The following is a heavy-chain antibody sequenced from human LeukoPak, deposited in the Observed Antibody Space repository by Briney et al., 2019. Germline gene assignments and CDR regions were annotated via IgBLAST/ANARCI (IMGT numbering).Heavy chain of an antibody. V-gene: IGHV3-30*04. D-gene: IGHD4-17*01. Sequence: PGGSLRLSCAASGFTFSSYAMHWVRQAPGKGLEWVAVISYDGSNKYYADSVKGRFTISRDNSKNTLYLQMNSLRAEDTAVYYCAKSVSTVTVLDAFDIWGQGTMVTVSS. J-gene: IGHJ3*02. CDR1: GFTFSSYA. CDR2: ISYDGSNK. CDR3: AKSVSTVTVLDAFDI.